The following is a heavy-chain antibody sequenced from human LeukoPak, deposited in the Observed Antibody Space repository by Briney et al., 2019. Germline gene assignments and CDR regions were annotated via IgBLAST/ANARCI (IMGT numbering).Heavy chain of an antibody. Sequence: SETLSLTCTVSGGSISSYYWSWIRQPPGKGLEWIGYIYYSGSTNYNPSLKSRVTISVDTSKNQFSLKLSSVTAADTAVYYCARDFWSGYYLYWFDPWGQGTLVTVSS. CDR3: ARDFWSGYYLYWFDP. V-gene: IGHV4-59*12. J-gene: IGHJ5*02. D-gene: IGHD3-3*01. CDR1: GGSISSYY. CDR2: IYYSGST.